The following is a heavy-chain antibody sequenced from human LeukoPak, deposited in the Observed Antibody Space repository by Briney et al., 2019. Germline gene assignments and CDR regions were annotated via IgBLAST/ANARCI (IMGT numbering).Heavy chain of an antibody. V-gene: IGHV1-18*01. CDR2: ISAYNGNT. D-gene: IGHD6-6*01. CDR1: GYTFTSYG. CDR3: ARAVEQLVRQNWFDP. Sequence: ASVKVSCKASGYTFTSYGISWVRQAPGQGLEWMGWISAYNGNTNYAQKLQGRVTMTTDTSTSTAYMELRSLRSDDTAVYYCARAVEQLVRQNWFDPWGQGTLVTVSS. J-gene: IGHJ5*02.